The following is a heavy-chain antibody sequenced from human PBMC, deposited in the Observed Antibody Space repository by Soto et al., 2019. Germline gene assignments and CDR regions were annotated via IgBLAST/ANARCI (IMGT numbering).Heavy chain of an antibody. V-gene: IGHV1-18*01. Sequence: QVNLVQSGAEVKKPGASVKVSCKGSGYAFTTYGITWVRQAPGQGLEWMGWISAHNGNTNYAQKLQGRVTVTRDTCTSTAYMALRSRGSDDTAVYDCARGRYGDSWGQGALVTVSS. J-gene: IGHJ5*01. CDR3: ARGRYGDS. CDR2: ISAHNGNT. CDR1: GYAFTTYG. D-gene: IGHD1-1*01.